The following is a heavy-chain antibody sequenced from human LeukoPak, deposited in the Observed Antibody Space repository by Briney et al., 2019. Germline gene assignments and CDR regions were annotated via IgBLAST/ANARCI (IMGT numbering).Heavy chain of an antibody. CDR2: INPSGGST. D-gene: IGHD6-25*01. Sequence: ASVKVSCKASGYTFTSYYMHWVRQAPGQGLEWRGIINPSGGSTSYAHKFQGRVTMTRDMSTSTVYMELSSLRSEDTAVYYCARAGRLVPPVDWGQGTLVTVSS. V-gene: IGHV1-46*01. J-gene: IGHJ4*02. CDR1: GYTFTSYY. CDR3: ARAGRLVPPVD.